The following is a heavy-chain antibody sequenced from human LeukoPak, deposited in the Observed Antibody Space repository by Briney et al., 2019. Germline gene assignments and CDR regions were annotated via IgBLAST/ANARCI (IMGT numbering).Heavy chain of an antibody. J-gene: IGHJ5*02. CDR3: ARGSPDRPGRWFDP. Sequence: KPSETLSLTCAVYGGSFSGYYWSWIRQPPGKGLEWIGEINHSGSTNYNPSLKSRVTISVDTSKNQFSLKLSSVTAADTAVYYCARGSPDRPGRWFDPWGQGTLVTVSS. V-gene: IGHV4-34*01. CDR1: GGSFSGYY. D-gene: IGHD1-14*01. CDR2: INHSGST.